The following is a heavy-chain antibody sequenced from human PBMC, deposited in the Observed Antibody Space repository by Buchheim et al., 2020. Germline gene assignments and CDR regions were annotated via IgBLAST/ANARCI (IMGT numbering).Heavy chain of an antibody. J-gene: IGHJ4*02. CDR1: GASNKDHNW. D-gene: IGHD2-21*02. V-gene: IGHV4-4*02. CDR2: IYHFGST. Sequence: QVQLQQWGAGLLKPSGTLSLTCAVSGASNKDHNWWTWVRQSPGKGLEWIGEIYHFGSTNYNPSLKSRVIISIDRSKDQFSLNVTSVTAADTAVYYCASGLGDSFTHLEYWGQGNL. CDR3: ASGLGDSFTHLEY.